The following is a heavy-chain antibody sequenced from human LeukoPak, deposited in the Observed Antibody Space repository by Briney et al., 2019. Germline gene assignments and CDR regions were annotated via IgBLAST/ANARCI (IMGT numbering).Heavy chain of an antibody. J-gene: IGHJ3*02. Sequence: ASVKVSCKASGGTFSSYAISWVRQAPGQGLEWMGGIIPIFGTANYAQKFQGRVTITADKSTSTAYMELSSLRSEDTAVYYRARGPYYDSSGYGAFDIWGQGTMVTVSS. CDR3: ARGPYYDSSGYGAFDI. V-gene: IGHV1-69*06. CDR1: GGTFSSYA. CDR2: IIPIFGTA. D-gene: IGHD3-22*01.